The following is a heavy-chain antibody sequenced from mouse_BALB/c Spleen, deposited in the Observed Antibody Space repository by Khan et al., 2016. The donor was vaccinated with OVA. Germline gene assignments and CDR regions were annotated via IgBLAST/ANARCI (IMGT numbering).Heavy chain of an antibody. CDR2: INPPSGYT. CDR3: TRDRIDY. V-gene: IGHV1-7*01. CDR1: GYTFTTYW. J-gene: IGHJ2*01. Sequence: QVQLKQSGAELAKPGASVQMSCKASGYTFTTYWMHWVKQRPGQGLEWIGYINPPSGYTDYSENFKDKATLSADKSSSTAYMQLSRLTSEDSAVYYCTRDRIDYWGQGTTLTVSS.